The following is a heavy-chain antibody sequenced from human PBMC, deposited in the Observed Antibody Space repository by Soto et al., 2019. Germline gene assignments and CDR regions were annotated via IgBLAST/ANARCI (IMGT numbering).Heavy chain of an antibody. CDR2: ISGSGGST. Sequence: EVQLLESGGGLVQPGGSLRLSCAASGFTFSSYAMSWVRQAPGKGLEWVSAISGSGGSTYYADSVKGRFTISRDNSKNTLYLQMNSLRAEDTAVYYCAKDPAVPRGYCSGGSCSYPCWGQGTLVTVSS. CDR1: GFTFSSYA. CDR3: AKDPAVPRGYCSGGSCSYPC. D-gene: IGHD2-15*01. V-gene: IGHV3-23*01. J-gene: IGHJ4*02.